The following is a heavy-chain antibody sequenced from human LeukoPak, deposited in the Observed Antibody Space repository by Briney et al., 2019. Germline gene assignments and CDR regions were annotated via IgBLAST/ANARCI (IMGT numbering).Heavy chain of an antibody. CDR3: ARDQQLAYCGGDCFSAN. J-gene: IGHJ4*01. CDR2: INHSGST. V-gene: IGHV4-34*01. D-gene: IGHD2-21*02. Sequence: SETLSLTCAVYGGSFSGYYWSWIRQPPGKGLEWIGEINHSGSTNYNPSLQSRVTMSLDTSKNQFSLKVNSVTATDTAMYYCARDQQLAYCGGDCFSANWGQGTLVTVSS. CDR1: GGSFSGYY.